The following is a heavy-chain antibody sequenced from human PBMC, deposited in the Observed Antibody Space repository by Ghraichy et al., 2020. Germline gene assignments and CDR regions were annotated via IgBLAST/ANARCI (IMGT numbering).Heavy chain of an antibody. Sequence: GESLNISCVASGFTFSDHYMDWVRQAPGKGLEWVGRIRDKSNSFTTEYAASVKGRFTVSRDDSQNSLYLQMNSLKTEDTAVYYCARDLRDDYRLGPFDIWGQGTMVTVSS. CDR2: IRDKSNSFTT. D-gene: IGHD5-24*01. V-gene: IGHV3-72*01. CDR1: GFTFSDHY. J-gene: IGHJ3*02. CDR3: ARDLRDDYRLGPFDI.